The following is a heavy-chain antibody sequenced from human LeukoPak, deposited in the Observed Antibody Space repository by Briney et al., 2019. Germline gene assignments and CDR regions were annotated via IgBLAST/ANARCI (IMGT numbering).Heavy chain of an antibody. Sequence: GGSLRLSCAASGFTFSSYWMHWVRQAPGKGLVWVSRINTDGSSTSYADSAKGRFTISRDNAKNTLYLQMNSLRAEDTAVYYCARDGNSSSWYYYYYYMDVWGKGATVTVSS. J-gene: IGHJ6*03. CDR1: GFTFSSYW. V-gene: IGHV3-74*01. CDR2: INTDGSST. D-gene: IGHD6-13*01. CDR3: ARDGNSSSWYYYYYYMDV.